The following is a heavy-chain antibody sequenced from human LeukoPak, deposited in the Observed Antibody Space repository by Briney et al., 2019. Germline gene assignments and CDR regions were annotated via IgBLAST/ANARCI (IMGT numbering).Heavy chain of an antibody. CDR1: GGSISSYY. CDR3: AREDYYDSSGYYGDAFDI. V-gene: IGHV4-59*01. Sequence: SETLSLTCTVSGGSISSYYWSWLRQPPGKGLEWIGYIYYSGSTNYNPSLKSRVTISVDTSKNQFSLKLSSVTAADTAVYYCAREDYYDSSGYYGDAFDIWGQGTMVTVSS. J-gene: IGHJ3*02. D-gene: IGHD3-22*01. CDR2: IYYSGST.